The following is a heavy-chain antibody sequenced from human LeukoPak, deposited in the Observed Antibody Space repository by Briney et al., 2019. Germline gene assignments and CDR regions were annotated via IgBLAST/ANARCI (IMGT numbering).Heavy chain of an antibody. Sequence: GGSLRLSCAASGFTFSDTWMHWVRQAPGEGLVWVSRIRSDGSDTRYAESVKGRFTISRDNAKNTLYLQMNSLRAEDTAVYYCARGYVTAAGQFDYWGQGTLVTVSS. CDR1: GFTFSDTW. D-gene: IGHD6-13*01. J-gene: IGHJ4*02. V-gene: IGHV3-74*01. CDR2: IRSDGSDT. CDR3: ARGYVTAAGQFDY.